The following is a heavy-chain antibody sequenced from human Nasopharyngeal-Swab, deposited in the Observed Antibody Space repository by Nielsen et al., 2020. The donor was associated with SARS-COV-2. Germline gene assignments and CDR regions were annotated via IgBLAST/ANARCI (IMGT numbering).Heavy chain of an antibody. CDR1: GFTFSYYW. D-gene: IGHD2-15*01. J-gene: IGHJ4*02. CDR2: IKPDGSEK. Sequence: GGSLRLSCAASGFTFSYYWMNWLRQAPGKGLEWVAIIKPDGSEKYYVDSVKGRLNISRDNAKNSLYLQMNSLRAEDTAVYYCARDYWWSFDYWGQGTLVTVSS. V-gene: IGHV3-7*03. CDR3: ARDYWWSFDY.